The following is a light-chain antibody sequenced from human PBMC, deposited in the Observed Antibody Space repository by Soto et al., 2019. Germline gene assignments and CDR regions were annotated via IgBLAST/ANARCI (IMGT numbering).Light chain of an antibody. V-gene: IGLV2-8*01. J-gene: IGLJ3*02. Sequence: QSALTQPPSASGSPGQSVTISCTGTSSDVGTHGYVSWYQQHAGKAPKLMIYDVTERPSGVPDRFFGSKSANTASLTVSGLQAEDEADYYCMCYAGGNNWVFGGGTKLTVL. CDR1: SSDVGTHGY. CDR2: DVT. CDR3: MCYAGGNNWV.